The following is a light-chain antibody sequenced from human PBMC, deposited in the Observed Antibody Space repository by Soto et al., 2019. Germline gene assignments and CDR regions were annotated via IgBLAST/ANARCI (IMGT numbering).Light chain of an antibody. CDR3: QQDGSSPWT. J-gene: IGKJ1*01. V-gene: IGKV3-20*01. CDR2: GAS. CDR1: QSVSSSY. Sequence: EIVLTQSPGTLSLSPGERATLSCRASQSVSSSYLAWYQQKPGQAPRLLIYGASSRATGIPDRFSGSGSGKAVTLTISRLEAEDFAGYYCQQDGSSPWTFGQGTKVEIK.